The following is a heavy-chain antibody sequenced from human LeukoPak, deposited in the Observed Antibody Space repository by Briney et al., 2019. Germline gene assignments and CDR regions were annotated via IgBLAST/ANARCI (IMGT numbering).Heavy chain of an antibody. J-gene: IGHJ4*02. V-gene: IGHV4-61*01. D-gene: IGHD3-10*01. CDR3: ARGSEYGSGSYYNAY. Sequence: SETLSLTCTVSGGSISSSSYYWSWIRQPPGKGLEWIGYIYYSGSTNYNPSLKSRVTISVDTSKNQFSLKLSSVTAADTAVYYCARGSEYGSGSYYNAYWGQGTLVTVSS. CDR2: IYYSGST. CDR1: GGSISSSSYY.